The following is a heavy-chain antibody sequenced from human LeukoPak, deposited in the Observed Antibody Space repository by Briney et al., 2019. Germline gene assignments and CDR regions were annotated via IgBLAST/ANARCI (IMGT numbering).Heavy chain of an antibody. CDR1: GFTFRDYT. Sequence: GGSLRLSCAASGFTFRDYTIHWVRQAPGKGLEWVSLISWDGGSTYYADSVKGRFTISRDDSRNSLYLQMNSLRTEDTALYYCAKDSASFTLVTSSDYWGQGTLVTVSS. CDR3: AKDSASFTLVTSSDY. J-gene: IGHJ4*02. V-gene: IGHV3-43*01. CDR2: ISWDGGST. D-gene: IGHD4-17*01.